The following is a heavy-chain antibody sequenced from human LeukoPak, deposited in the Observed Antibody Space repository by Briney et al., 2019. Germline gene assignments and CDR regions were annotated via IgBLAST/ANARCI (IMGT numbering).Heavy chain of an antibody. V-gene: IGHV3-74*01. CDR1: GFTFSSYW. CDR2: INSDGSST. J-gene: IGHJ5*02. D-gene: IGHD6-13*01. Sequence: GGSLRLSCAASGFTFSSYWMHWVRQAPGKGLVWVSRINSDGSSTSYADSVKGRFTISRDNAKNSLYLQMNSLRVEDTAVYYCASAVRQQQPWGQGTLVIVSS. CDR3: ASAVRQQQP.